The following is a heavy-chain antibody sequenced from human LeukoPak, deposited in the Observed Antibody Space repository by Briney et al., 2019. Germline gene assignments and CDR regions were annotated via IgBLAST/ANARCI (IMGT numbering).Heavy chain of an antibody. CDR2: INHSGST. D-gene: IGHD3-9*01. V-gene: IGHV4-34*01. J-gene: IGHJ3*02. Sequence: TPSETLSLTCAVYGGSFSGYYWSWIRQPPGKGLEWIGEINHSGSTNYNPSLKSRVTISVDTSKNQFSLKLSSVTAADTAVYYCARHLGYDILMNDAFDIWGQGTMVTVSS. CDR1: GGSFSGYY. CDR3: ARHLGYDILMNDAFDI.